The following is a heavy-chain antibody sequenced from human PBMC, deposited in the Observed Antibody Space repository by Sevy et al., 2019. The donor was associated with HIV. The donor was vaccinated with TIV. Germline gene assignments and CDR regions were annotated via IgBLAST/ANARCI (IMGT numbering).Heavy chain of an antibody. CDR1: GYTFTSYG. CDR3: ARDRRVYDSSFGRADF. Sequence: ASVKVSCRASGYTFTSYGISWVRQAPGKGLEWLGWISGYDGKTNYAQKVQGRVTMNTDTLTTTAYMELSGLRIDDTAVYYCARDRRVYDSSFGRADFWAQGTLVTVSS. V-gene: IGHV1-18*01. J-gene: IGHJ4*02. D-gene: IGHD3-22*01. CDR2: ISGYDGKT.